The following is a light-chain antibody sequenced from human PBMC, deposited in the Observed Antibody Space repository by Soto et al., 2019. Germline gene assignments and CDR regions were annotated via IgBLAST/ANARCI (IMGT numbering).Light chain of an antibody. Sequence: DIQMTQYPSTLSGSVGDRVTITCMASQTISSWLAWYQQKPGKAPKLLIYKASTLKSGVPSRFSGSGSGTEFTLTISSLQPDDFATYYCQHYNSYSEAVGPGTQVDIK. CDR1: QTISSW. V-gene: IGKV1-5*03. J-gene: IGKJ1*01. CDR3: QHYNSYSEA. CDR2: KAS.